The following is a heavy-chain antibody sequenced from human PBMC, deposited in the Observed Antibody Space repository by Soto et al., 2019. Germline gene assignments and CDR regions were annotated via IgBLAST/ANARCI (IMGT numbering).Heavy chain of an antibody. CDR3: ARNRASGLDV. V-gene: IGHV1-46*01. CDR1: GYTFTTYY. CDR2: INPSVGST. Sequence: QVQLVQSGAEVKKPGASVKVSCKTSGYTFTTYYIHWVRQAPGAGLEWMGFINPSVGSTSYSRKFQGRVTMTRDTSTSTVYVELSGLRSDDTAVYYCARNRASGLDVWGQGTTVTV. J-gene: IGHJ3*01. D-gene: IGHD6-25*01.